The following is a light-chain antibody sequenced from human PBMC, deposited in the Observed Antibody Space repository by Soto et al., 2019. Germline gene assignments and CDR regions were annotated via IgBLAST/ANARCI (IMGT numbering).Light chain of an antibody. J-gene: IGKJ1*01. Sequence: DIQMTQSPSTLSASVGDRVTITCRASQSISSWLDWYQQKPGKAPKVLISDASSLESGVPSRFSGSGSGTEFTLTISILQPDDYATYYCQQYYTYSWTFGQGTKVEIK. V-gene: IGKV1-5*01. CDR3: QQYYTYSWT. CDR1: QSISSW. CDR2: DAS.